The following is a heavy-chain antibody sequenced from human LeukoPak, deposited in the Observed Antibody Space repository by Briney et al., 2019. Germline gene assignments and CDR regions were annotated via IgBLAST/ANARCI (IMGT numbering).Heavy chain of an antibody. V-gene: IGHV3-30*04. D-gene: IGHD4-23*01. CDR1: GFTFSSYA. J-gene: IGHJ4*02. CDR3: ARDLSATVVTLSYFDY. Sequence: PGRSLRLSCAASGFTFSSYAMHWVRQAPGKGLEWVAVISYDGSDKYYADSVKGRFTISRDNSENTLYLQMNSLRAEDTAVYYCARDLSATVVTLSYFDYWGQGALVTVSS. CDR2: ISYDGSDK.